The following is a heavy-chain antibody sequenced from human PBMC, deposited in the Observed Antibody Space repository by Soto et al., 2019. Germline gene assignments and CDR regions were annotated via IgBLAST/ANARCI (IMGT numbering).Heavy chain of an antibody. D-gene: IGHD3-22*01. J-gene: IGHJ4*02. Sequence: HPGGSLRLSCAASGFTFSSYAMSWVRQAPGKGLEWVSAISAGAVATNYADSVKGRFTISRDNSKNTLYLQMNSLRVEDAAVYYCAKGRESSGSYRPFDYWGQGTLVTVSS. CDR3: AKGRESSGSYRPFDY. V-gene: IGHV3-23*01. CDR1: GFTFSSYA. CDR2: ISAGAVAT.